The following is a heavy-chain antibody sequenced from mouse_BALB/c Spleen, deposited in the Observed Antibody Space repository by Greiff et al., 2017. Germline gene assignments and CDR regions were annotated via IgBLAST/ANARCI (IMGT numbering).Heavy chain of an antibody. Sequence: VQRVESGAELAKPGASVKMSCKASGYTFTSYWMHWVKQRPGQGLEWIGYINPSTGYTEYNQKFKDKATLTADKSSSTAYMQLSSLTSEDSAVYYCARKGTGGFAYWGQGTTLTVSS. J-gene: IGHJ2*01. D-gene: IGHD4-1*01. CDR2: INPSTGYT. V-gene: IGHV1-7*01. CDR1: GYTFTSYW. CDR3: ARKGTGGFAY.